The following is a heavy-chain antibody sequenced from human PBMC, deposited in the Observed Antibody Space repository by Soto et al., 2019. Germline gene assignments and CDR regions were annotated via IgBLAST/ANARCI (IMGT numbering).Heavy chain of an antibody. V-gene: IGHV1-18*01. D-gene: IGHD3-10*01. CDR1: GYTFTGYG. CDR2: ISAYNGNT. CDR3: AREGGSITMVRGVPLLYMDV. Sequence: ASVKVSCKASGYTFTGYGISWVRQAPGQGLEWMGWISAYNGNTNYAQKLQGRVTMTTDTSTSTAYMELRSLRSDDTAVYYCAREGGSITMVRGVPLLYMDVWGKGTTVTVSS. J-gene: IGHJ6*03.